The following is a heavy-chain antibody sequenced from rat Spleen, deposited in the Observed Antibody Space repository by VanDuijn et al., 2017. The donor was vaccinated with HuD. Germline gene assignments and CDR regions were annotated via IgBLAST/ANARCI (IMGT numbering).Heavy chain of an antibody. CDR1: GFTFSDYN. Sequence: EVQLVESGGGLVQPGRSLKLSCAASGFTFSDYNMAWVRQAPKKGLEWVASISYEGSSTYYGDSVKGRFTISRDNAKSTLYLQMNSLRSEDTATYYCARLGDIGTTTNYFDYWGQGVMVTVSS. D-gene: IGHD1-5*01. CDR3: ARLGDIGTTTNYFDY. CDR2: ISYEGSST. J-gene: IGHJ2*01. V-gene: IGHV5-22*01.